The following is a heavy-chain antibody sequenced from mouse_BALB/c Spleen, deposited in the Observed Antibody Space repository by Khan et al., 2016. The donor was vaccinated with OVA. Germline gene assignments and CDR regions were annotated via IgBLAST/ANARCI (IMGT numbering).Heavy chain of an antibody. J-gene: IGHJ3*01. CDR3: VREGADGNNLPSWFAY. Sequence: EVQLVETGGGLVQPKGSLKLSCAASGFTFNTYAMNWVRQAPGKGLEWVARIRSKSNNYATYYADSVKDRFTISRDASQSMLYLQMNNLKTEDTAMYYGVREGADGNNLPSWFAYWGQGTRVTVSA. CDR2: IRSKSNNYAT. V-gene: IGHV10S3*01. CDR1: GFTFNTYA. D-gene: IGHD2-3*01.